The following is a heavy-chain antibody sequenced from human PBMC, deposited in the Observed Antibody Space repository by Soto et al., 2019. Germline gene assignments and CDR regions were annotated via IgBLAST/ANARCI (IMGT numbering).Heavy chain of an antibody. D-gene: IGHD6-6*01. CDR1: GGSISSSSYY. CDR2: IYYSGST. V-gene: IGHV4-39*01. Sequence: KPSETLSLTCTVSGGSISSSSYYWGWIRQPPGKGLEWLGSIYYSGSTYYNPSLKSRVTISVDTSKNQFSLKLSSVTAADTAVYYCAWIAARPRDYYGMDVWGQGTTVTVSS. J-gene: IGHJ6*02. CDR3: AWIAARPRDYYGMDV.